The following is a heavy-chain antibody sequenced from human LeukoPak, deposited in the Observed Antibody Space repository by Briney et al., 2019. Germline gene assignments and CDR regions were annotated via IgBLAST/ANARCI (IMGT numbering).Heavy chain of an antibody. CDR3: AKETQLSLNMDV. V-gene: IGHV3-9*01. Sequence: PGGSLRLSCAASGFTFDDYAMHWVRQAPGKGLEWVSGISWNSGSIGYADSVKGRFTISRDNAKNSLYLQMNSLRAEDTALYYCAKETQLSLNMDVWGQGTTVTVSS. CDR1: GFTFDDYA. CDR2: ISWNSGSI. D-gene: IGHD6-6*01. J-gene: IGHJ6*02.